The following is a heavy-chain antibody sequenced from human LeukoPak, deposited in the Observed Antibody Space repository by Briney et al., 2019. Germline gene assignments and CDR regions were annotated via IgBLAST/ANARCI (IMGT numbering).Heavy chain of an antibody. CDR2: ISYDGSNK. CDR3: AGDRGDCSGGSCYTGPFDY. CDR1: GFTFSSYA. Sequence: PGGSLRLSCAASGFTFSSYAMHWVRQAPGKGLEWVAVISYDGSNKYYADSVKGRFTISRDNSKNTLYLQMNSLRAEDTAVYYCAGDRGDCSGGSCYTGPFDYWGQGTLVTVSS. V-gene: IGHV3-30*04. J-gene: IGHJ4*02. D-gene: IGHD2-15*01.